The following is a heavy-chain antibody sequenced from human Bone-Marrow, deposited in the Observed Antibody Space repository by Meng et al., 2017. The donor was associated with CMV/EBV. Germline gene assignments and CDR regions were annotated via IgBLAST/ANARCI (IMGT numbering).Heavy chain of an antibody. CDR2: IYHTTT. CDR1: GFTFSSYE. J-gene: IGHJ6*02. Sequence: GEPLKISCAAPGFTFSSYEMNWIRQAPGKGLEWVSYIYHTTTYYADPVKGRFTISRDNAKSSLFLQMNSLRVEDTAVYYCARRSRTDLDFSSYGLDVWGQGTTVTVSS. CDR3: ARRSRTDLDFSSYGLDV. V-gene: IGHV3-48*03.